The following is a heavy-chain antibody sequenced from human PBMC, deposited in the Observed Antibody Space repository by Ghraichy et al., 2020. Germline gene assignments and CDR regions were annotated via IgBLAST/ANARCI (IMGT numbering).Heavy chain of an antibody. J-gene: IGHJ6*02. CDR2: ISSSGSTI. CDR3: AREYSRTTVTIYYYGMDV. V-gene: IGHV3-48*03. CDR1: GFTFSSYE. D-gene: IGHD4-17*01. Sequence: GGSLRLSCAASGFTFSSYEMNWVRQAPGKGLEWVSYISSSGSTIYYADSVKGRFTISRDNAKNSLYLQMNSLRAEDTAVYYCAREYSRTTVTIYYYGMDVWGQGTTVTVSS.